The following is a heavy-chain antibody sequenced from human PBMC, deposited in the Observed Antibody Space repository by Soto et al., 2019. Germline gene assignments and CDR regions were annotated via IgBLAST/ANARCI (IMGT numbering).Heavy chain of an antibody. Sequence: ASVEVSCKVSGYTFTDHYVHWVQQAPGKGLEWLGLVDPEESETIYAEKFQGRDTITADTSTDTAYMELRSLRSEDTGVYYCAYGSGSYLHYFEYWGQGTLVTVSS. CDR3: AYGSGSYLHYFEY. CDR1: GYTFTDHY. J-gene: IGHJ4*02. D-gene: IGHD3-10*01. V-gene: IGHV1-69-2*01. CDR2: VDPEESET.